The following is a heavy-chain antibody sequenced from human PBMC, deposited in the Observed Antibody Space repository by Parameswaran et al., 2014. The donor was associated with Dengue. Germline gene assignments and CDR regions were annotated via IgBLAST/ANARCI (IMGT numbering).Heavy chain of an antibody. Sequence: WVRQAPGKGLEWVAVISYDGSNKYYADSVKGRFTISRDNSKNTLYLQMNSLRAEDTAVYYCAREPGGEQLPDYWGQGTLVTVSS. D-gene: IGHD1-26*01. V-gene: IGHV3-30-3*01. CDR2: ISYDGSNK. J-gene: IGHJ4*02. CDR3: AREPGGEQLPDY.